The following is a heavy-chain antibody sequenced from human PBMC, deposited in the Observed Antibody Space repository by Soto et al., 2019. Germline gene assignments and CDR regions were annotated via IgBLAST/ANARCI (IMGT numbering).Heavy chain of an antibody. CDR1: GGSVSSGSYY. J-gene: IGHJ4*02. CDR3: ASGVPAATLDY. CDR2: IYYSGST. D-gene: IGHD2-2*01. V-gene: IGHV4-61*01. Sequence: SETLSLTCTVSGGSVSSGSYYWSWIRQPPGKGLEWIGYIYYSGSTNYNPSLKSRVTISVDTSKNQLSLKLSSVTAADTAVYYCASGVPAATLDYWGQGTLVTVSS.